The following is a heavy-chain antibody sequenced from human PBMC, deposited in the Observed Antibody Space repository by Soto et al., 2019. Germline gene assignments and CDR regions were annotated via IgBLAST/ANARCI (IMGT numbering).Heavy chain of an antibody. V-gene: IGHV3-23*01. CDR1: GFTFSSYA. J-gene: IGHJ5*02. Sequence: EVQLLESGGGLVQPGGSLRLSCAASGFTFSSYAMSWVRQAPGKGLEWVSAISGSGGSTYYADSVKGRFTISRDNSKNTLYLQMNSLRAEDTAVYYCAKDEETDPFLMGWFDPWGQGTLVTVSS. CDR3: AKDEETDPFLMGWFDP. CDR2: ISGSGGST.